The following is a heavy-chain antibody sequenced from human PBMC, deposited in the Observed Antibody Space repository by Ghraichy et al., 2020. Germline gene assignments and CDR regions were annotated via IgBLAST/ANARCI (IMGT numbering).Heavy chain of an antibody. V-gene: IGHV1-24*01. Sequence: ASVKVSCKVSGYTLTELSMHWVRQAPGKGLEWMGGFDPEDGETIYAQKFQGRVTMTEDTSTDTAYMELSSLRSEDTAVYYCATSRFASYNWNVDAFDIWGQGTMVTVSS. CDR1: GYTLTELS. CDR3: ATSRFASYNWNVDAFDI. CDR2: FDPEDGET. J-gene: IGHJ3*02. D-gene: IGHD1-20*01.